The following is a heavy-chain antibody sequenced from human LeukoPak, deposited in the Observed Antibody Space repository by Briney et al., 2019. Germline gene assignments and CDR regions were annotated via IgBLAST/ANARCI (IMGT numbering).Heavy chain of an antibody. CDR1: GYTFTSYD. D-gene: IGHD1-1*01. CDR2: MNPNSGNT. V-gene: IGHV1-8*01. CDR3: ARQKRGSGDFDY. J-gene: IGHJ4*02. Sequence: ASVKVSCKASGYTFTSYDINWARQATGQGLEWMGWMNPNSGNTGYAQKFQGRVTMTRNTSISTAYMELSSLRSEDTAVYYCARQKRGSGDFDYWGQGTLVTVSS.